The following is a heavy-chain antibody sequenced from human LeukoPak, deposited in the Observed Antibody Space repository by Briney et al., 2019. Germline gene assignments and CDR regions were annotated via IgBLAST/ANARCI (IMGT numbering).Heavy chain of an antibody. CDR3: ARAQDYYDSSGYYHDAFDI. Sequence: AASVKVSCKASGYTFTGYYMHWVRQAPGQGLEWMGWINPNSGGTNYAQKFQGRVTMTRDTSISTAYMELSRLRSDDTAVYYCARAQDYYDSSGYYHDAFDIWGQGTMVTVSS. CDR2: INPNSGGT. V-gene: IGHV1-2*02. J-gene: IGHJ3*02. CDR1: GYTFTGYY. D-gene: IGHD3-22*01.